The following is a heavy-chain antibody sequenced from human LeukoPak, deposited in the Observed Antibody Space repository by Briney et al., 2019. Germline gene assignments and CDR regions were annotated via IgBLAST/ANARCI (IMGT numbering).Heavy chain of an antibody. CDR1: GYSISSDYY. Sequence: SETLSLTCTVSGYSISSDYYWGWIRQPPGKGLEWIGSIDHSGSTYYNASLKSRVTISIGTSKNHFSLKLNSVTAADTAVFYCARGGLWIYYFDYWGQGTLVTVSS. D-gene: IGHD1-1*01. V-gene: IGHV4-38-2*02. J-gene: IGHJ4*02. CDR3: ARGGLWIYYFDY. CDR2: IDHSGST.